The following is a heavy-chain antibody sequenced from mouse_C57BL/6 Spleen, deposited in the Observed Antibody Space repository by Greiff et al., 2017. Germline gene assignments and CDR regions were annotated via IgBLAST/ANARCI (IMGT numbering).Heavy chain of an antibody. J-gene: IGHJ4*01. CDR3: ARSSSSYYAMDY. V-gene: IGHV1-80*01. CDR1: GYAFSSSW. CDR2: IYPGDGDT. D-gene: IGHD1-1*01. Sequence: VQLQESGAELVKPGASVKISCKASGYAFSSSWMNWVKQRPGKGLEWIGQIYPGDGDTNYNGKFKGKATLTADKSSSTAYMQLSSLTSEDSAVYFCARSSSSYYAMDYWGQGASVTASS.